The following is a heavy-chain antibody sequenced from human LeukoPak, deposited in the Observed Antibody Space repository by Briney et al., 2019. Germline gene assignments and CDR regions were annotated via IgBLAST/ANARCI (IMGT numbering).Heavy chain of an antibody. V-gene: IGHV3-7*01. J-gene: IGHJ6*03. CDR3: ARVSYYYYMDV. Sequence: GGSLRLSCAASGFTFSSYWMSWVRQAPGKGLEWVANIKQDGSEKYYVDSVKGRFTISRDNAKNSLYLQMNSLRAEDTAVYYWARVSYYYYMDVWGKGTTVTVSS. CDR2: IKQDGSEK. CDR1: GFTFSSYW.